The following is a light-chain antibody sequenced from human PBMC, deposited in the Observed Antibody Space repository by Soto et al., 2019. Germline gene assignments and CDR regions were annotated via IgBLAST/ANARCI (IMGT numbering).Light chain of an antibody. CDR2: DAS. Sequence: EVVLTQSPATLSLSPGERATLSCRTSHNVVNSLAWYQQRPGQAPRLLIYDASNRATGVPARFSGSGSGTDFTLTISSLEPEDSAVYYCQQLAATFGQGTRLEMK. J-gene: IGKJ5*01. CDR1: HNVVNS. CDR3: QQLAAT. V-gene: IGKV3-11*01.